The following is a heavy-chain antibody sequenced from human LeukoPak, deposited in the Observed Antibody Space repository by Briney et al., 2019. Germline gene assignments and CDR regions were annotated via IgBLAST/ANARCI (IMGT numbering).Heavy chain of an antibody. Sequence: PGGSLRLSCAASRFSFNNYWMHWVRQAPGKGLEWVSAISGNGGSTYYADSVKGRFTISRDNSRNTLSLQMNSLRAEDTAVYYCTKLDFGVVGYWGQGTLVTVSS. J-gene: IGHJ4*02. CDR1: RFSFNNYW. D-gene: IGHD3-3*01. V-gene: IGHV3-23*01. CDR2: ISGNGGST. CDR3: TKLDFGVVGY.